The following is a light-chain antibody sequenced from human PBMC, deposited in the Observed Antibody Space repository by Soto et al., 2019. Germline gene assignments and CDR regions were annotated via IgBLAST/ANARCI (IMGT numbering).Light chain of an antibody. CDR1: QSISSW. J-gene: IGKJ1*01. Sequence: DIQMTQSPSTLSASVGDRVTITCRASQSISSWLAWYQQKPGKAPSLLIFKASNLQSGVPSRFSGSGSGTDFTLTISSLQPDDFAAYYCQQYNSYSETFGQGTKVEI. CDR2: KAS. CDR3: QQYNSYSET. V-gene: IGKV1-5*03.